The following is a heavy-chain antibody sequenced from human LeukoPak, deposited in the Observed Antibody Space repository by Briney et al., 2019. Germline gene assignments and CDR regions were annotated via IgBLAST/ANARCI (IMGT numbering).Heavy chain of an antibody. CDR1: GGSISSGIYY. CDR2: IYYSGST. CDR3: ARGWLLNADKIGAFDI. D-gene: IGHD3-22*01. V-gene: IGHV4-31*03. J-gene: IGHJ3*02. Sequence: SQTLSLTCTVSGGSISSGIYYWSWIRQHPGKGLEWIGYIYYSGSTYYNPSLKSRVTISVDTSKNQFSLKLTSVTAADTAVYYCARGWLLNADKIGAFDIWGQGTMVTVSS.